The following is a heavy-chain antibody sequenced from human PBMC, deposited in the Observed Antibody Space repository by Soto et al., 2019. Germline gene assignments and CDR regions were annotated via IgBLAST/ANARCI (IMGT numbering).Heavy chain of an antibody. CDR2: ISGVTGHT. Sequence: QVHLVQSGAEVKKPGASVRASCQTSGYTFKTYAIHWVRQAPGQGLEWLGWISGVTGHTMYSEKFQGRITITRDTSATTAYMELSSLTSEDTAVYYCARDRRDDQYFFYAMDVWGQGTTVTVSS. J-gene: IGHJ6*02. V-gene: IGHV1-3*01. D-gene: IGHD3-3*01. CDR3: ARDRRDDQYFFYAMDV. CDR1: GYTFKTYA.